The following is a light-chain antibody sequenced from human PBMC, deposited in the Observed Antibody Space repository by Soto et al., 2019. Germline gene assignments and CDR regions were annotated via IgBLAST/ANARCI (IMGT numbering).Light chain of an antibody. Sequence: EIVLTQSPGTLSLSPGERATLSCMASQSVNNKYLAWYHQKPGQAPRLLIYGASSRATGIPDRFSGSGSGTDFTLTISRLEPEDFAVYYCQQYGSSITFGQGTRLEIK. CDR2: GAS. CDR1: QSVNNKY. V-gene: IGKV3-20*01. J-gene: IGKJ5*01. CDR3: QQYGSSIT.